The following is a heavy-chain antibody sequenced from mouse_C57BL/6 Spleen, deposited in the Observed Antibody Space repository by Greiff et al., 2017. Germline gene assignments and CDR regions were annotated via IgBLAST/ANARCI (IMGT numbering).Heavy chain of an antibody. J-gene: IGHJ4*01. CDR1: GFTFSDYG. CDR2: ISSGSSTI. D-gene: IGHD2-5*01. V-gene: IGHV5-17*01. Sequence: EVQGVESGGGLVKPGGSLKLSCAASGFTFSDYGMHLVRQAPEKGLEWVAYISSGSSTIYYADTVKGRFTISRDNAKNTLFLQMTSLRSEDTAMYYCARAYYSNYDAMDYWGQGTSVTVSS. CDR3: ARAYYSNYDAMDY.